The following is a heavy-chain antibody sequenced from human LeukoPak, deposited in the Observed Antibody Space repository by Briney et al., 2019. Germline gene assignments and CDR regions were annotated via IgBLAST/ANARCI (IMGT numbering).Heavy chain of an antibody. J-gene: IGHJ4*02. V-gene: IGHV3-30*02. Sequence: GGSLRLSCAASGFTFSSYGIHWVRQAPGKGLEWVAFIRYDGSNKYYADSVKGRFTISRDNSKNTLYLQMNSLRAEDTAVYYCAKGILRYGDYPNWGQGTQVTVSS. CDR2: IRYDGSNK. CDR1: GFTFSSYG. D-gene: IGHD4-17*01. CDR3: AKGILRYGDYPN.